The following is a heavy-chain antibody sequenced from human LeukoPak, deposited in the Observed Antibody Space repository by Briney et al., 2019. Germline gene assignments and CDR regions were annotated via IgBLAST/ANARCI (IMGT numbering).Heavy chain of an antibody. CDR3: ARAIGYSLDY. Sequence: ASETLSLTCSVSGGSISSLYWSWIRQPPGKGLEWIGYIYYSGSTNYNPSLKSRVTISVDTSKNQFSLKLSSVTAADTAVYYCARAIGYSLDYWGQGTLVTVSS. D-gene: IGHD5-18*01. V-gene: IGHV4-59*01. CDR1: GGSISSLY. J-gene: IGHJ4*02. CDR2: IYYSGST.